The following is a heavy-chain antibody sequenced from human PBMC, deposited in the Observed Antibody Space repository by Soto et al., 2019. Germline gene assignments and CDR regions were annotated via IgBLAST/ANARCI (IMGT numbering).Heavy chain of an antibody. V-gene: IGHV3-74*01. CDR3: ARHYYYDSSYYYPTNTQLPLDY. Sequence: GGSLRLSCAASGFTFNHYWMHWVRQPPGKGLVWVSRLQSDGSSPDYADSVKGRFTISRDNAKNTVYLQMNSPKASDSAMYFCARHYYYDSSYYYPTNTQLPLDYWGQGTLVTVSS. CDR2: LQSDGSSP. D-gene: IGHD3-22*01. J-gene: IGHJ4*02. CDR1: GFTFNHYW.